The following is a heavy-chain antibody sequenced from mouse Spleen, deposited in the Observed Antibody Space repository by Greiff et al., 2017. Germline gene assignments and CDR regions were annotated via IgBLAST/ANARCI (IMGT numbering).Heavy chain of an antibody. J-gene: IGHJ2*01. CDR3: ARRYYGSSPFDY. D-gene: IGHD1-1*01. V-gene: IGHV5-6*01. Sequence: EVQVVESGGDLVKPGGSLKLSCAASGFTFSSYGMSWVRQTPDKRLEWVATISSGGSYTYYPDSVKGRFTISRDNAKNTLYLQMSSLKSEDTAMYYCARRYYGSSPFDYWGQGTTLTVSS. CDR1: GFTFSSYG. CDR2: ISSGGSYT.